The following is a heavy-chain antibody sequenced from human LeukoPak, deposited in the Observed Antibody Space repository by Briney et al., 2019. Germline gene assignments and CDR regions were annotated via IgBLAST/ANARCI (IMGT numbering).Heavy chain of an antibody. CDR1: GYTFTGYY. CDR2: INPNSGGT. Sequence: ASVKVSXKASGYTFTGYYMHWVRQAPGQGLEWMGWINPNSGGTNYAQKFQGRVTMTRDTSISTAYMELSRLRSDDTAVYYCAREEVGATTLIFDYWGQGTLVTVSS. V-gene: IGHV1-2*02. J-gene: IGHJ4*02. D-gene: IGHD1-26*01. CDR3: AREEVGATTLIFDY.